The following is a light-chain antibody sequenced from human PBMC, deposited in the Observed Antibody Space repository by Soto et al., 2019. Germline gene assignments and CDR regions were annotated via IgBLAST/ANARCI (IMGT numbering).Light chain of an antibody. CDR3: QSYDSSLSCWV. V-gene: IGLV1-40*01. Sequence: HSVLTQPPPVSGAPGQRVTISCTGSSSNIWAGYDVHWYQQLPGTSPKLLIYGNSNRPSGVPDRFSGSKSVTSASLAITGLQAEDEADYYCQSYDSSLSCWVFGGGTKLTVL. J-gene: IGLJ3*02. CDR1: SSNIWAGYD. CDR2: GNS.